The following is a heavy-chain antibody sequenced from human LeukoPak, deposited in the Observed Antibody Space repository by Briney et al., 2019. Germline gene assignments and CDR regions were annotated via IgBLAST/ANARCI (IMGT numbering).Heavy chain of an antibody. CDR3: ARADSSTWYSLNLI. Sequence: GGSLRLSCAASGFTFSNYMMHWVRQAPGKGLVWVSRIKSDGITITYADSVKGRFTISRDNSKNTLYLQMNSLRAEDTAVYYCARADSSTWYSLNLIWGQGTMVTVSS. J-gene: IGHJ3*02. CDR2: IKSDGITI. D-gene: IGHD6-13*01. V-gene: IGHV3-74*01. CDR1: GFTFSNYM.